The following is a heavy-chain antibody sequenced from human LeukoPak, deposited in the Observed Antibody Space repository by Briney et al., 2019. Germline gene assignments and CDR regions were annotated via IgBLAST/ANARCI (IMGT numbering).Heavy chain of an antibody. Sequence: PGGSLRLSCIASGFTFDDYAMHWIRQAPGKGLEWVSSISWNSGSIGYADSVKGRFTISRDNGEIALYLEMNSLTHEDTAMYYCTKDLRSGTVAGSLIIEFWGQGTQVTVPS. D-gene: IGHD6-19*01. V-gene: IGHV3-9*01. CDR2: ISWNSGSI. CDR1: GFTFDDYA. CDR3: TKDLRSGTVAGSLIIEF. J-gene: IGHJ4*02.